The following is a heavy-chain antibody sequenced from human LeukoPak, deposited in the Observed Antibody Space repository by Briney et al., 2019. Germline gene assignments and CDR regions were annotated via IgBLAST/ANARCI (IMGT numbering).Heavy chain of an antibody. J-gene: IGHJ6*03. CDR3: ATASPFGGVIVRYYYYYMDV. Sequence: GASVKVSCKVSGYTLTELSMHWVRQAPGKGLEWRGGFDPEDGETIYAQKFQGRVTMTEATSPETAYMELSSLRSEDTAVYYCATASPFGGVIVRYYYYYMDVWGKGTTVTISS. V-gene: IGHV1-24*01. CDR2: FDPEDGET. D-gene: IGHD3-16*02. CDR1: GYTLTELS.